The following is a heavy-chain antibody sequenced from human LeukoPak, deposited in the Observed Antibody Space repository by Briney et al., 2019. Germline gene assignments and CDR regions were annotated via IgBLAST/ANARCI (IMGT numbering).Heavy chain of an antibody. D-gene: IGHD3-3*01. CDR1: GGSISSGGYY. Sequence: PSETLSLTCTVSGGSISSGGYYWSWIRQPPGKGLEWIGYIHHSGSTYYNPSLKSRVTISVDRSKNQFSLKLSSVTAADTAVYYCARYYDFWSGYRKGAFDYWGQGTLVTVSS. V-gene: IGHV4-30-2*01. CDR2: IHHSGST. J-gene: IGHJ4*02. CDR3: ARYYDFWSGYRKGAFDY.